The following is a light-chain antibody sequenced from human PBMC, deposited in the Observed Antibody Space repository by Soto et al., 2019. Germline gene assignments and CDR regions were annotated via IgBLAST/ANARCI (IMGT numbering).Light chain of an antibody. CDR1: SGHSSYA. V-gene: IGLV4-69*01. J-gene: IGLJ1*01. CDR3: QTWGTGTQV. Sequence: QSVLTQSPSASASLGASVKLTCTLSSGHSSYAIAWHQQQPEKGPRYLMKLNSDGSHSKGDGIPDRFSGSSSVAERYLIISSLQSEDEADYYCQTWGTGTQVFGTGTKVTVL. CDR2: LNSDGSH.